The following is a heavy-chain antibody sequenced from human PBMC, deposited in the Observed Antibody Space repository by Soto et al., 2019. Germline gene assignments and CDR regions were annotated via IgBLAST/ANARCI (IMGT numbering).Heavy chain of an antibody. CDR3: AKAVGNLGVYGMDV. CDR2: ISYDGSNK. CDR1: GFTFSSYG. Sequence: SLRLSCAASGFTFSSYGMHWVRQAPGKGLEWVAVISYDGSNKYYADSVKGRFTISRDNSKNTLYLQMNSLRAEDTAVYYCAKAVGNLGVYGMDVWGQGTTVTVSS. J-gene: IGHJ6*02. V-gene: IGHV3-30*18. D-gene: IGHD3-16*01.